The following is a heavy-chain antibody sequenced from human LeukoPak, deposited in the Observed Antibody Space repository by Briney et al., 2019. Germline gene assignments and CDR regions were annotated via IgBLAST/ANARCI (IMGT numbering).Heavy chain of an antibody. J-gene: IGHJ5*02. CDR1: GYTFTSYD. D-gene: IGHD3-22*01. V-gene: IGHV1-8*01. CDR3: ARGCAYYYDSSGYYDNNWFDP. Sequence: ASVKVSCKASGYTFTSYDINWVRQATGQGLEWMGWMNPNSGNTGYAQKFQGRVTMTRNTSISTAYMELSSLRSEDTAVYYCARGCAYYYDSSGYYDNNWFDPWGQGTLVTVSS. CDR2: MNPNSGNT.